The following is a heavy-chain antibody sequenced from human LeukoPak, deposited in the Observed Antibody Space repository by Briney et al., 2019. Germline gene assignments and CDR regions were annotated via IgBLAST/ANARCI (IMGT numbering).Heavy chain of an antibody. CDR3: ARDSPFYDSSAFDP. J-gene: IGHJ5*02. D-gene: IGHD3-22*01. Sequence: SVKVSCKASGGTFTSYAISWVRQAPGQGLEWRGRIIPILGIANYAQKFQGRVTITADKSTSTAYMELSSLRSEDTAVYYCARDSPFYDSSAFDPWGQGTLVTVSS. CDR1: GGTFTSYA. V-gene: IGHV1-69*04. CDR2: IIPILGIA.